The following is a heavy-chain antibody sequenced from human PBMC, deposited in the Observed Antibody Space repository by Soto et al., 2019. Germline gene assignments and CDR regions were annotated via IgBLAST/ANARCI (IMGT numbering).Heavy chain of an antibody. V-gene: IGHV3-23*01. CDR3: AKGGDSNSWKNWFDP. Sequence: EVQLLESGGGLVQPGGSLRLSCAASGFTFSNYAMTWVRQAPGKGLEWVSGISGSGSSIYYADSVKGRFTISRDNSKNTLYLQMNSLRAEDTAVYYCAKGGDSNSWKNWFDPWGQGTLVTVSS. J-gene: IGHJ5*02. D-gene: IGHD6-13*01. CDR1: GFTFSNYA. CDR2: ISGSGSSI.